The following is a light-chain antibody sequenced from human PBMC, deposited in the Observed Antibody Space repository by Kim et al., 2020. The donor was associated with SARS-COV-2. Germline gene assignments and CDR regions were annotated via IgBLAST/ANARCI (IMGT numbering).Light chain of an antibody. Sequence: EIVLTQSPGTLSLSPGERATLSCRASQSVTSNYLAWYQQKAGQAPRLLIYGASNRATGIPDRFSGSGSGTDFTLTISRLEPEDFAEYYCQQYGTSPWTFGQGTKVDIK. V-gene: IGKV3-20*01. CDR3: QQYGTSPWT. J-gene: IGKJ1*01. CDR1: QSVTSNY. CDR2: GAS.